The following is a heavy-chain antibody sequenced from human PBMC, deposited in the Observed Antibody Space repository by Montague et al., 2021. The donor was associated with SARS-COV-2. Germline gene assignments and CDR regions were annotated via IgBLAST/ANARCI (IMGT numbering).Heavy chain of an antibody. D-gene: IGHD2/OR15-2a*01. V-gene: IGHV4-31*11. CDR1: GGSFSGYY. CDR2: IHYSGST. CDR3: ARDGDEGYFFEY. J-gene: IGHJ4*02. Sequence: TLSLTCAAYGGSFSGYYWNWIRQHPGEGLEWIGYIHYSGSTYYTPSLQSRVAISVDTSKNEFSLKMTSVTAADTAVYYCARDGDEGYFFEYWGQGLLVTVSS.